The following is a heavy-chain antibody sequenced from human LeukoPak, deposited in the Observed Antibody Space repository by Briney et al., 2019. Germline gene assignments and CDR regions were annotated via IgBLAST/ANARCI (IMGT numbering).Heavy chain of an antibody. Sequence: GGSLRLSCAASGFTFSSYWMSWVRQAPGKGLEWVANIKQDGSEKYYVDSVKGRFTISRDNAKNSLYLQMDSLRAEDTAVYYCAGDPTYYYGSGSPGHYYYYGMDVWGQGTTVTVSS. V-gene: IGHV3-7*05. CDR3: AGDPTYYYGSGSPGHYYYYGMDV. J-gene: IGHJ6*02. CDR2: IKQDGSEK. D-gene: IGHD3-10*01. CDR1: GFTFSSYW.